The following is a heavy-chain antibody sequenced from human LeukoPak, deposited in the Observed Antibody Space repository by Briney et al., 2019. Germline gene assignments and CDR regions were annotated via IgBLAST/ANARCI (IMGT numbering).Heavy chain of an antibody. D-gene: IGHD1-26*01. J-gene: IGHJ4*02. V-gene: IGHV3-23*01. Sequence: LSGGSLRLSCVVSGISLSNYAMTWVRQAPGKGLEWVSYISERGGSTTYADSVKGRFTISRDTSLNTLYLQMNNLRAEDTAVYYCTTTDGGGGSLEWELVDYWGQGTLVTVSS. CDR3: TTTDGGGGSLEWELVDY. CDR1: GISLSNYA. CDR2: ISERGGST.